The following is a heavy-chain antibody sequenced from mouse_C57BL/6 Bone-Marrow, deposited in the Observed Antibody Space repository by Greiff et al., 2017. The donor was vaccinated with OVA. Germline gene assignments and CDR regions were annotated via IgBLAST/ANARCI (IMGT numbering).Heavy chain of an antibody. CDR1: GYTFTSYW. CDR2: IDPNSGGT. D-gene: IGHD2-5*01. V-gene: IGHV1-72*01. J-gene: IGHJ4*01. CDR3: ARPYYSNYGYYYAMDY. Sequence: QVHVKQPGAELVKPGASVKLSCKASGYTFTSYWMHWVKQRPGRGLEWIGRIDPNSGGTKYNEKFKSKATLTVDKPSSTAYMQLSSLTSEDSAVYYCARPYYSNYGYYYAMDYWGQGTSVTVSS.